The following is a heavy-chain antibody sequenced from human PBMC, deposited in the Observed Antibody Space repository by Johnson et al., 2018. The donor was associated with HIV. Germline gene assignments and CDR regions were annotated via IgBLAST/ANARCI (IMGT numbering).Heavy chain of an antibody. V-gene: IGHV3-30*02. Sequence: QVQLVESGGGVVQPGGSLRLSCAASGFTFSSYGMHWVRQAPGKGLEWVAFIRYDGSNKYYADSVKGRFTISRDNSKNTLYLQMNSLRAEETAVYYCAKDTYYYDSSGYYRDAFDIWGQGTMVTVSS. CDR2: IRYDGSNK. CDR1: GFTFSSYG. CDR3: AKDTYYYDSSGYYRDAFDI. D-gene: IGHD3-22*01. J-gene: IGHJ3*02.